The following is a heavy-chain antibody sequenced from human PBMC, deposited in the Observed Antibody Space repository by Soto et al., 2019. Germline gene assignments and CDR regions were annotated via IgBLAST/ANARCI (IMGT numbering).Heavy chain of an antibody. J-gene: IGHJ3*02. D-gene: IGHD2-2*01. CDR2: IIPSSGTT. CDR3: AAADCSSTSCYVLDAFDI. CDR1: RGTFSSYA. V-gene: IGHV1-69*06. Sequence: EASVNVSCKASRGTFSSYAISWVRQSPGQGLEWMGWIIPSSGTTNYAQKFQDRVTITGDMSTSTAYMELSSLRSEDTAVYYCAAADCSSTSCYVLDAFDIWGQGTMVTVSS.